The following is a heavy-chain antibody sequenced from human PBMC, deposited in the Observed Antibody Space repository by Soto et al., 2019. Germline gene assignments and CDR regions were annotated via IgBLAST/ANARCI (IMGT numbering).Heavy chain of an antibody. J-gene: IGHJ2*01. CDR3: AKAPVGPDWYFDL. CDR1: GFTFRSYA. CDR2: ISGSGMST. V-gene: IGHV3-23*01. Sequence: DVQLLESGGGLVQPGGSLRLSCAASGFTFRSYAMSWVRQAPGKGLEWVSGISGSGMSTHYADSVKGRFTVSRDNSKNTLYLQMNSLRAEDTAVYNCAKAPVGPDWYFDLWGRGTLVTVSS.